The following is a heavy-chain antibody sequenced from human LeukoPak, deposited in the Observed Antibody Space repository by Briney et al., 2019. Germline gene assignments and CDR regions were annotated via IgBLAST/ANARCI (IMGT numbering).Heavy chain of an antibody. CDR2: INPNSGGT. Sequence: GASVKVSCKASGYTFTGYYMHWVRQAPGQGLEWMGWINPNSGGTNYAQKFQGWVTMTRDTSISTAYMELSRLRSDDTAVYYCARVEITVRGGVGNYGMDVWGQGTMVTVSS. V-gene: IGHV1-2*04. CDR1: GYTFTGYY. CDR3: ARVEITVRGGVGNYGMDV. D-gene: IGHD3-10*01. J-gene: IGHJ6*02.